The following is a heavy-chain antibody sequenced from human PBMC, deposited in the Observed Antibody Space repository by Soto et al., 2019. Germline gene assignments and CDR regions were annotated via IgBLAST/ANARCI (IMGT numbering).Heavy chain of an antibody. CDR1: GYSFTSYR. D-gene: IGHD4-17*01. J-gene: IGHJ6*02. CDR3: ARPTDYHYGMQV. V-gene: IGHV5-51*01. CDR2: IYPGDSDT. Sequence: GESLKISCKGYGYSFTSYRIGWARQMPGKGLEWMGIIYPGDSDTRYSPSFRGQVTISADKSINTAYLQWTSLKASDTAIYFCARPTDYHYGMQVWGQGTTVTVSS.